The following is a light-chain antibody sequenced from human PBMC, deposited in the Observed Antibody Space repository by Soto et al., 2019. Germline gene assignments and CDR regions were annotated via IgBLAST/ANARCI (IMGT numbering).Light chain of an antibody. CDR1: QSLRHHNGYYY. CDR2: LGS. CDR3: IQTLQAPYS. J-gene: IGKJ2*01. V-gene: IGKV2-28*01. Sequence: DIVMTQSPLSLPVTPGEPASISCRSSQSLRHHNGYYYLDWYLQKPGQSPKVLIYLGSNRASGVPDRVSGSGSGTVFKLKINRVEAEDVEVYYCIQTLQAPYSFGQGTKLEIK.